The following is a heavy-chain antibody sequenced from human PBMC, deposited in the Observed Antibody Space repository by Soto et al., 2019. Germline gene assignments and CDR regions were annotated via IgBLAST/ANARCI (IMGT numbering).Heavy chain of an antibody. J-gene: IGHJ6*02. CDR2: IYYSGST. D-gene: IGHD3-9*01. CDR1: GGSISSSSYY. Sequence: LSLTCTVSGGSISSSSYYWGWIRQPPGKGLEWIGSIYYSGSTCYNPSLKSRVTISVGTSKNQFSLKLSSVTAADTAVYYCARHTHYDILTGTYGMDVWGQGTTVTVSS. CDR3: ARHTHYDILTGTYGMDV. V-gene: IGHV4-39*01.